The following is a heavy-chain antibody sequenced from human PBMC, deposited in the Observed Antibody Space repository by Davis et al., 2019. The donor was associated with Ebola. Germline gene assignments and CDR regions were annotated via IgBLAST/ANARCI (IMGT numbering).Heavy chain of an antibody. Sequence: MPSETLSLTCAVYGGSFSGYYWSWIRQPPGKGLEWIGEINHSGSTNYNPSLKSRVTISVDTSKNQFSLNLSSVTAADTAVYYCATTQDDNWNDVAFDIWGQGTVVTVSS. D-gene: IGHD1-1*01. V-gene: IGHV4-34*01. CDR2: INHSGST. J-gene: IGHJ3*02. CDR3: ATTQDDNWNDVAFDI. CDR1: GGSFSGYY.